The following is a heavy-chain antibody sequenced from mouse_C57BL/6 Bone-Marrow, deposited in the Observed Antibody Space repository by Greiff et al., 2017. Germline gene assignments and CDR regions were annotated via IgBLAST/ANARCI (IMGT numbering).Heavy chain of an antibody. Sequence: VKLVESGPELVKPGASVKLSCKASGYTFTSYDINWVKQRPGQGLEWIGWIYPRDGSTKYNEKFKGKATLTVDTSSSTAYMELHSLTSEDSAVYFCARGALYYYGSSQYYFDYWGQGTTLTVSS. D-gene: IGHD1-1*01. CDR3: ARGALYYYGSSQYYFDY. CDR1: GYTFTSYD. J-gene: IGHJ2*01. CDR2: IYPRDGST. V-gene: IGHV1-85*01.